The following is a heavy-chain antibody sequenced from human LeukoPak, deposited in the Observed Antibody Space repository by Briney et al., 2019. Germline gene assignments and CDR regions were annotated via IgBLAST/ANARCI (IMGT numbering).Heavy chain of an antibody. CDR3: ARGGGNIGYCSGGSCYSWFDP. CDR2: INPNSGGT. V-gene: IGHV1-2*04. D-gene: IGHD2-15*01. Sequence: ASVKVSCKASGYTFTGYYMHWVRQAPGQGLEWMGWINPNSGGTNYAQKFQGWVTMTRDTSISTAYMELSRLRSDDTAVYYCARGGGNIGYCSGGSCYSWFDPWGQGTLVTVSS. J-gene: IGHJ5*02. CDR1: GYTFTGYY.